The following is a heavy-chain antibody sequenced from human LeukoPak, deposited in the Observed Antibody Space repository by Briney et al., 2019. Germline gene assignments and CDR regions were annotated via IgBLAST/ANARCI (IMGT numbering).Heavy chain of an antibody. Sequence: SVKVSCKASGGTFSSYAISWVRQSPGQELRWMGGILPIFGTANYAQKLQGRVTITADKSTSTAYMELSSLRSEDTAVYYCATHGDYGDPYFDYWGQGTLVTVSS. D-gene: IGHD4-17*01. J-gene: IGHJ4*02. CDR3: ATHGDYGDPYFDY. CDR1: GGTFSSYA. CDR2: ILPIFGTA. V-gene: IGHV1-69*06.